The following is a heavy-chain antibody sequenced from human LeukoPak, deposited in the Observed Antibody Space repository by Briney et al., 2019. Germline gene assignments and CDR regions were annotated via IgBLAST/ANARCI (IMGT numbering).Heavy chain of an antibody. J-gene: IGHJ4*02. V-gene: IGHV3-23*01. CDR3: AKDSYDRSGYYIQGRFDY. D-gene: IGHD3-22*01. Sequence: PGGSLRLSCAASVFILSNYAMSWVRQAPGQGLEWVSGISGSGGRTYYADSVKGRFTIPRDNSKNTLYLQMNNLSAEDTAVYYCAKDSYDRSGYYIQGRFDYWGQGPLVTVS. CDR2: ISGSGGRT. CDR1: VFILSNYA.